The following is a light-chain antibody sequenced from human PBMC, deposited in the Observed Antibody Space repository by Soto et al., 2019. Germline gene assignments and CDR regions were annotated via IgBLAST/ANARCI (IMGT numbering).Light chain of an antibody. CDR2: DVT. Sequence: QSVLTQPASVSGSPGQSITISCTGTSSDIGAYNYVSWYQQHPGKAPKLIIYDVTNRPAGISSRFSASKSGNTASLTISVLQAEDEADYYCCSDKSSSTLYVFGTGTKVTVL. CDR3: CSDKSSSTLYV. V-gene: IGLV2-14*03. J-gene: IGLJ1*01. CDR1: SSDIGAYNY.